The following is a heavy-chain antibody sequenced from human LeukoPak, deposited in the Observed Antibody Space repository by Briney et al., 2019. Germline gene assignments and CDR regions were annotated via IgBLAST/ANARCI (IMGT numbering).Heavy chain of an antibody. D-gene: IGHD3-10*01. CDR1: GFIFSRYA. J-gene: IGHJ4*02. V-gene: IGHV3-30-3*01. CDR2: IPYDGSNK. CDR3: EARGVIINDY. Sequence: GGSLRLSCAASGFIFSRYAMYWVRQAPGKGLEWVAVIPYDGSNKYYADSVKGRFTISRDNSKNTLYLQMNSLRAEDTAVYYCEARGVIINDYWGQGTLVTVSS.